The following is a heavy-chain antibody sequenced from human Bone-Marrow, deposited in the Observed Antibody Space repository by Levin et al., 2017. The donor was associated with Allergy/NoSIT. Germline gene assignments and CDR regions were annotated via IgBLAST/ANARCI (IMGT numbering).Heavy chain of an antibody. CDR3: ARGSRYNWNFDYYYMEV. Sequence: KASETLSLTCTVSGDSVNSPSSYWTWIRQIPGKGLEWIGFIYHSGITNDNPSLRSRVTMSVDTSKNQFSLRVNSVTAADTGVYYCARGSRYNWNFDYYYMEVWGKGTTVSVSS. CDR1: GDSVNSPSSY. V-gene: IGHV4-61*01. CDR2: IYHSGIT. J-gene: IGHJ6*03. D-gene: IGHD1-1*01.